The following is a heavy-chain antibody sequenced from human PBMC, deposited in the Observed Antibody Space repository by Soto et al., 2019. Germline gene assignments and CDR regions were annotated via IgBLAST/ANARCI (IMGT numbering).Heavy chain of an antibody. CDR3: VRQGIGNLHGLVDV. Sequence: QVQLQESGPGLVKPSETLSLTCTVSGGSIDGYNCAWIRQPPGKSLEWVGYVYYNGGSRYNPSLGSGVTLSMGTSKSQFSLQLRSVTAADTAVYYCVRQGIGNLHGLVDVWGRGTTVTVSS. D-gene: IGHD3-10*01. V-gene: IGHV4-59*08. CDR1: GGSIDGYN. CDR2: VYYNGGS. J-gene: IGHJ6*02.